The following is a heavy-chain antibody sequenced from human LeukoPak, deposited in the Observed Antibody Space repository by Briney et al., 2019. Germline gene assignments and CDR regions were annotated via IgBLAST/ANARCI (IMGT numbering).Heavy chain of an antibody. CDR3: AKVTTIRNNWFDP. CDR2: MNPNTGNT. D-gene: IGHD4-17*01. CDR1: GYTFTSND. J-gene: IGHJ5*02. V-gene: IGHV1-8*01. Sequence: ASVKVSCKASGYTFTSNDINWVRQAPGQGLEWMGWMNPNTGNTAYAQKFQGRVTMTRDTSISTAYMELSSLRSEDTAVYYCAKVTTIRNNWFDPWGQGTLVTVSS.